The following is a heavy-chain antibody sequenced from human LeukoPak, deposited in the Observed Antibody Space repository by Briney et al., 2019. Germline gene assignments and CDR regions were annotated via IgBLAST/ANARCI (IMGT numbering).Heavy chain of an antibody. CDR3: ARYLDYGGNSRVFQH. CDR2: INHGGST. V-gene: IGHV4-34*01. Sequence: SETLSLTCAVYGGSLSAYYWTWIRQPPGKGLEWIGEINHGGSTNYNPSLKSRVTISIDTSKNQFSLKLSSVTAADTAFYYCARYLDYGGNSRVFQHWGQGTLVSVSS. J-gene: IGHJ1*01. D-gene: IGHD4-23*01. CDR1: GGSLSAYY.